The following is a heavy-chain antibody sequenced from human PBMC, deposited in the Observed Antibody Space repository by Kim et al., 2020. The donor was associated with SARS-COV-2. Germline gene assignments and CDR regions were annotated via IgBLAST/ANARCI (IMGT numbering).Heavy chain of an antibody. V-gene: IGHV4-59*01. J-gene: IGHJ4*02. CDR1: GGSISSYY. D-gene: IGHD3-3*01. CDR3: ARGLGDTYYDFWSGYRPYYFDY. Sequence: SETLSLTCTVSGGSISSYYWSWIRQPPGKGLEWIGYIYYSGSTNYNPSLKSRVTISVDTSKNQFSLKLSSVIAADTAVYYCARGLGDTYYDFWSGYRPYYFDYWGQGTLVTVSS. CDR2: IYYSGST.